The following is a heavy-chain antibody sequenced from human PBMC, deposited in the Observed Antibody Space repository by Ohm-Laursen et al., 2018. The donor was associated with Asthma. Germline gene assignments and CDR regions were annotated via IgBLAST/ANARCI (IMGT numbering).Heavy chain of an antibody. J-gene: IGHJ4*02. CDR3: ARDPSRPSSGYYLDY. V-gene: IGHV3-30*03. CDR2: ISYDGSNK. Sequence: SLRLSCTASGFTFSSYGMHWVRQAPGKGLEWVAVISYDGSNKYYADSVKGRFTISRDNSKNTLYLQMNSLRAEDTAVYYCARDPSRPSSGYYLDYWGQGTLVTVSS. CDR1: GFTFSSYG. D-gene: IGHD3-22*01.